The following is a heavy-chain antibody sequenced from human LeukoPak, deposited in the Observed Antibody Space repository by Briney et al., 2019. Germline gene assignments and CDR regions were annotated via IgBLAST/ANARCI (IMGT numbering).Heavy chain of an antibody. D-gene: IGHD6-25*01. CDR1: GFTFSTYW. V-gene: IGHV3-7*01. CDR2: IKTDGSEK. CDR3: AREGAAAEDVNWFDP. Sequence: GGSLXLSCAASGFTFSTYWMSWVRQAPGKGLELEWVANIKTDGSEKAYVDSVKGRFTISRDNARNSLYLQMNSLRAEDTAVYYCAREGAAAEDVNWFDPWGQGTLVTVSS. J-gene: IGHJ5*02.